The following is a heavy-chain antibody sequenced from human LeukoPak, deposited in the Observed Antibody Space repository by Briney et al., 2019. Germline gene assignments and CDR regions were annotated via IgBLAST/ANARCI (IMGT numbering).Heavy chain of an antibody. D-gene: IGHD2-2*01. V-gene: IGHV5-51*01. CDR3: GRLAWSSTACYVDL. J-gene: IGHJ5*02. CDR1: GYSFTTSW. Sequence: GESLKISCQASGYSFTTSWIGWVRQMPGKGLEWIGIVYPGDSDTRYTRSFEGLVTVSADKSPNTAYLQWRSLKASDTSMYYCGRLAWSSTACYVDLWGQGTQVTVSS. CDR2: VYPGDSDT.